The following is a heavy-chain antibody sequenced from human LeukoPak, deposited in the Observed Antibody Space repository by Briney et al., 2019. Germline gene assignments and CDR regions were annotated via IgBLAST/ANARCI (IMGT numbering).Heavy chain of an antibody. CDR1: GFTFSYYG. Sequence: GGSLRLSCATSGFTFSYYGMHWVRQAPGKGLEWVAVMWNDGSNKQYVDYVKGRFTISRDNSKNTLYLQMNSLTVEDTAVYYCAKDDQRGCDYCSSLEHWGQGTLVTVSS. V-gene: IGHV3-33*06. CDR3: AKDDQRGCDYCSSLEH. CDR2: MWNDGSNK. J-gene: IGHJ5*02. D-gene: IGHD4-11*01.